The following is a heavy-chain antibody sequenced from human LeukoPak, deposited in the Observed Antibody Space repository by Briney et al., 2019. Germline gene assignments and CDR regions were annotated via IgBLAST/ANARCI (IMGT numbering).Heavy chain of an antibody. V-gene: IGHV1-2*02. CDR1: GYTFTGYY. Sequence: AAVKVSCKASGYTFTGYYMHWVRQAPGRGLEWMGWINPNSGGTNYAQKFQGRVTMTRDTSISTAYMELSRLRSDDTAVYYGARTPVGGSSWYATSFDYWGQGTLVTVSS. CDR2: INPNSGGT. J-gene: IGHJ4*02. D-gene: IGHD6-13*01. CDR3: ARTPVGGSSWYATSFDY.